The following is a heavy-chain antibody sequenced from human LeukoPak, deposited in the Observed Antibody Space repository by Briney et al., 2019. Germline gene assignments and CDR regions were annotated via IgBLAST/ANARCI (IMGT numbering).Heavy chain of an antibody. V-gene: IGHV1-46*01. CDR1: GYTFTSYY. CDR3: VKDRETYYDPGGYYCIWLDP. CDR2: INPSGGST. D-gene: IGHD3-22*01. J-gene: IGHJ5*02. Sequence: GASVKVSCKASGYTFTSYYMHWVRQAPGQGLEWMGIINPSGGSTSYAQKFQGRVTMTRDMSTSTVYMELSSLRSEDTAVYHCVKDRETYYDPGGYYCIWLDPWGLGTLVTVSS.